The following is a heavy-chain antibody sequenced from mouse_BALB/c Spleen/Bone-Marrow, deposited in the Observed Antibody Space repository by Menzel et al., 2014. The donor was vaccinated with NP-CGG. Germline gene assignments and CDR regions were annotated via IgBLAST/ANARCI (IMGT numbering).Heavy chain of an antibody. CDR2: IYYSGTI. D-gene: IGHD2-4*01. CDR1: GISITTGNYR. Sequence: EVQLQESGPGLVKPSQTVSLTCTVTGISITTGNYRWSWIRQFPGNKLEWIGYIYYSGTITYNPSLTSRTTITRDTSKNQFFLEMNSLTAEDTATYYCARGAMITTGYFDYWDQGTLSQSPQ. J-gene: IGHJ2*01. CDR3: ARGAMITTGYFDY. V-gene: IGHV3-5*02.